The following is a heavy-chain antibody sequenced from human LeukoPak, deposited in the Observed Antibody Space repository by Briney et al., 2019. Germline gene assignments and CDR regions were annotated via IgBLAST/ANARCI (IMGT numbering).Heavy chain of an antibody. CDR2: INSDASST. CDR1: GFTFSSYW. CDR3: ARDAIVVVVAATPGWFDP. J-gene: IGHJ5*02. Sequence: GGSLRLSCAASGFTFSSYWMHWVRQAPGKGLVGVSRINSDASSTSYADSVKGRFTISRDNAKNTLYLQMNSLTAEDTAVYYCARDAIVVVVAATPGWFDPWGQGTLVTVSS. D-gene: IGHD2-15*01. V-gene: IGHV3-74*01.